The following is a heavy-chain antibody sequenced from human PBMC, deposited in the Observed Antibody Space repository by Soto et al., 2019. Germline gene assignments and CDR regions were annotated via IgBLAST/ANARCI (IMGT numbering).Heavy chain of an antibody. CDR1: GFTFIVYS. CDR3: ARDPSDLWEPDQYFQY. D-gene: IGHD1-26*01. CDR2: ISSSSKNI. Sequence: WGSRNLSCSASGFTFIVYSMNWVGLAPGKGLEWVSSISSSSKNIYYADSVKGRFTISRDNAKDLLYLQMNSLRAEDTAVYYCARDPSDLWEPDQYFQYWGQGTLVTAP. J-gene: IGHJ1*01. V-gene: IGHV3-21*01.